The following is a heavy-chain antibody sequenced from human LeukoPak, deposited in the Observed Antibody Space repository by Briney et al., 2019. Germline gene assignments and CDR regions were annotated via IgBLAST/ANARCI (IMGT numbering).Heavy chain of an antibody. V-gene: IGHV3-21*01. CDR3: ARDYYGSGSHSSFDH. J-gene: IGHJ4*02. CDR2: ISISSGYI. Sequence: GGSLRLSCAASGFTFNNYYMNWVRQAPGKGLEWVSSISISSGYIFFADSVKGRFIISRDNAKNSLYLQINSLRAEDTAVYYCARDYYGSGSHSSFDHWGQGTLVTVSS. D-gene: IGHD3-10*01. CDR1: GFTFNNYY.